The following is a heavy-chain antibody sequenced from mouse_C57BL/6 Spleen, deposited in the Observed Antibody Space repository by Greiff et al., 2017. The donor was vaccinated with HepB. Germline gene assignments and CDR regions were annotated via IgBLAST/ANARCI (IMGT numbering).Heavy chain of an antibody. Sequence: QVQLKQSGAELVKPGASVKMSCKASGYTFTSYWITWVKQRPGQGLEWIGDIYPGSGSTNYNEKFKSKATLTVDTSSSTAYMQLSSLTSEDSAVYYCARKDYSNSYYAMDYWGQGTSVTVSS. J-gene: IGHJ4*01. CDR3: ARKDYSNSYYAMDY. CDR2: IYPGSGST. V-gene: IGHV1-55*01. D-gene: IGHD2-5*01. CDR1: GYTFTSYW.